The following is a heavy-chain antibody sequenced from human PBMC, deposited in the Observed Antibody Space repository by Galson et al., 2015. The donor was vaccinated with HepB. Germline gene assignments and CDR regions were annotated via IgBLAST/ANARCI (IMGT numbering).Heavy chain of an antibody. J-gene: IGHJ4*02. V-gene: IGHV3-73*01. CDR2: IRSKANSYAT. CDR1: GFIFSNSA. CDR3: TSSGIAAADAY. Sequence: SLRLSCAASGFIFSNSAMHWVRQASGKGLEWVGRIRSKANSYATAYAASVKGRFTISRDDSKNTAYLQMNSLKTEDTAVYYCTSSGIAAADAYWGQGTLVTVSS. D-gene: IGHD6-13*01.